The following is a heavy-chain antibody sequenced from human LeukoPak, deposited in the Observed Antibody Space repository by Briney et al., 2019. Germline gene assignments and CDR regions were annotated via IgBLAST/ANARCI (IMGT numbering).Heavy chain of an antibody. CDR2: IRYDGSNK. J-gene: IGHJ4*02. Sequence: GGSLRLSCAASGFSFSNYGMHWVRQAPGKGLEWVAFIRYDGSNKDYADSVKGRFTISISRDNSKNTLYLQMNSLRAEDTAVYYCAKDARYCSGGSCYSTTTFDHWGQGTLDTVSS. V-gene: IGHV3-30*02. CDR3: AKDARYCSGGSCYSTTTFDH. D-gene: IGHD2-15*01. CDR1: GFSFSNYG.